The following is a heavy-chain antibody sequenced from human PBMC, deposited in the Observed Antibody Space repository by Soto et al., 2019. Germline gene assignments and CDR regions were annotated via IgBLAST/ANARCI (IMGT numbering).Heavy chain of an antibody. V-gene: IGHV3-74*01. CDR1: GSTFSSW. D-gene: IGHD7-27*01. CDR2: IHSDGSRP. CDR3: ASLPPGL. J-gene: IGHJ4*02. Sequence: PGGSLRLSCAGSGSTFSSWMDWVRQVPGKGLVWVSRIHSDGSRPAYADFVKGRFTISRDNAENMLYLQMSSLRVEDTAVYYCASLPPGLWGQGTLVTVSS.